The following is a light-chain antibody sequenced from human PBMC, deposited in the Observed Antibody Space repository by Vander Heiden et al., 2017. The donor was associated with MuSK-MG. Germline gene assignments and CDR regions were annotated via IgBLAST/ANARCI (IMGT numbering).Light chain of an antibody. CDR2: GVT. Sequence: QSALTQFRSVSGAPGQSVVISCTGTSSDVGGYNYVSWYQQHPGKAHNFLIYGVTRRPAGVPGRFSGSKSGNTASLTISGHEAEDEADYYCFSYAGSCTWVFGGGTRLTVL. V-gene: IGLV2-11*01. J-gene: IGLJ3*02. CDR1: SSDVGGYNY. CDR3: FSYAGSCTWV.